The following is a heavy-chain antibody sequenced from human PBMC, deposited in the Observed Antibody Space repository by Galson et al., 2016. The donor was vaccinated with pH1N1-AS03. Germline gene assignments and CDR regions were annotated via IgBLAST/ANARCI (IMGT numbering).Heavy chain of an antibody. D-gene: IGHD1-1*01. CDR3: AKVGGVFDWNDYNYMDV. CDR1: GFNFDKYI. Sequence: SLRLSCAASGFNFDKYIMTWVRQAPGKGLEWISSISSNSASTYYADSLKGRFTVSRDNAKNSLYLQMDSLSAEDTAVYYCAKVGGVFDWNDYNYMDVWGTGTTVTVAS. V-gene: IGHV3-21*01. CDR2: ISSNSAST. J-gene: IGHJ6*03.